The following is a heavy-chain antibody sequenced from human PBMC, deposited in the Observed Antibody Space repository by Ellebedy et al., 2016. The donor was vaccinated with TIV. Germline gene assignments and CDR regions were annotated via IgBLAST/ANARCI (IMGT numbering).Heavy chain of an antibody. J-gene: IGHJ5*02. Sequence: PGGSLRLSCAASGFNFRSYWMTWVRQAPGKGLEWVAKIRQEGDEIYYVDSVKGRFTISRDNAKNSLFLQMNSLGVEDTAVYYCARRASYGDYAVQVNPWFDPWGQGTLVTVSS. CDR3: ARRASYGDYAVQVNPWFDP. CDR1: GFNFRSYW. V-gene: IGHV3-7*01. D-gene: IGHD4-17*01. CDR2: IRQEGDEI.